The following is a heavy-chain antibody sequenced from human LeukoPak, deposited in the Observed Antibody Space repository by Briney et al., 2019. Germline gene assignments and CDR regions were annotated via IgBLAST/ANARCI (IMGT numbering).Heavy chain of an antibody. J-gene: IGHJ3*02. Sequence: GGSLRLSCTASGFTFSDYYMSWIRQAPGKGLEWVSYISSSSSYTKYADSVKGRFTISRDNARNSLYLQMNSLRAEDTAVYYCLPLLSRPYVKDGFDIWGQGTMVTVSS. CDR2: ISSSSSYT. CDR3: LPLLSRPYVKDGFDI. D-gene: IGHD2/OR15-2a*01. V-gene: IGHV3-11*06. CDR1: GFTFSDYY.